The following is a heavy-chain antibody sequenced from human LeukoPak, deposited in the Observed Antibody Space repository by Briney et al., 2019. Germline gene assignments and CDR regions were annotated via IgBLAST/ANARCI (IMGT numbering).Heavy chain of an antibody. CDR1: GFTFSSYG. CDR2: IWYDGSNK. CDR3: AREDDWNYEDY. V-gene: IGHV3-33*01. D-gene: IGHD1-7*01. J-gene: IGHJ4*02. Sequence: GRSLRLSCAASGFTFSSYGMHWVRQAPGKGLEWVAVIWYDGSNKYYADSVKGRFTISIDNAKNSLYLQMNSLRAEDTAIYYCAREDDWNYEDYWGQGTLVTVPS.